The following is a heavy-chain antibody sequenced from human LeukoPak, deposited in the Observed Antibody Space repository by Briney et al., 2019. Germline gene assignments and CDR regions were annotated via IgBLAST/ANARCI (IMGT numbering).Heavy chain of an antibody. CDR2: ISYDESNK. Sequence: PGGSLRLSCAASGFTFSSYAMHWVRQAPGKGLEWVAVISYDESNKYYADSVKGRFTISRDNSKNTLYLQMNSLRAEDTAVYYCARDPSAYDFWSGYGRFDPWGQGTLVTVSS. J-gene: IGHJ5*02. CDR1: GFTFSSYA. D-gene: IGHD3-3*01. V-gene: IGHV3-30-3*01. CDR3: ARDPSAYDFWSGYGRFDP.